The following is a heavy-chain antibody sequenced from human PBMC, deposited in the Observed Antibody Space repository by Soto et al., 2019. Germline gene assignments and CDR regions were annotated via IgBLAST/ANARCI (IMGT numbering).Heavy chain of an antibody. Sequence: SETLSLTCTVSGGSISDSSHYWGWIRQPPGKGLEWIGTVYYRGVTYSNPSLKSRLTMSVDTSRNQVSLRLSSVTAADTAVYHCARHPPDDHMVYYFDYWGQGMLVTVSS. D-gene: IGHD3-10*01. CDR2: VYYRGVT. CDR3: ARHPPDDHMVYYFDY. V-gene: IGHV4-39*01. CDR1: GGSISDSSHY. J-gene: IGHJ4*02.